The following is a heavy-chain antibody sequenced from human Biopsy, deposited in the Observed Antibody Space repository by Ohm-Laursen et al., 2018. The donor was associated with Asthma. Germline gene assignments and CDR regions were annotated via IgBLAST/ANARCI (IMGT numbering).Heavy chain of an antibody. Sequence: LRLFLFSPWFNFNRFSITLGPQAPGEGPEWVPAFYWGGADTYYADSAKGRFTISRDNSKNTLHLQMNSLRAEDTAIYYCAKGALESCSGPTCYPPDYWGLGTLVTVST. CDR1: FNFNRFS. V-gene: IGHV3-23*01. CDR3: AKGALESCSGPTCYPPDY. D-gene: IGHD2-15*01. CDR2: FYWGGADT. J-gene: IGHJ4*02.